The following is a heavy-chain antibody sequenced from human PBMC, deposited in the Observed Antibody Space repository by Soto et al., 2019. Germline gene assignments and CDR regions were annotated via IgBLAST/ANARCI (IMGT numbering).Heavy chain of an antibody. Sequence: QVQLQQWGAGLLKPSETLSLTCAVYGGSFSGYYWNWIRQPPGKGLEWIGDPILGGSTNYNASLTSRVSISVDTSRNQFSLKLSSVTAADTAVYYCARGRLRSCSGRSCERAVFDIWGQGTMATVS. CDR1: GGSFSGYY. D-gene: IGHD2-15*01. J-gene: IGHJ3*02. CDR3: ARGRLRSCSGRSCERAVFDI. V-gene: IGHV4-34*01. CDR2: PILGGST.